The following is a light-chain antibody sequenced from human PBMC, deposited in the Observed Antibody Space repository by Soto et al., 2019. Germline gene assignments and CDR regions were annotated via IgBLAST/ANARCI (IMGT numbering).Light chain of an antibody. CDR2: GAS. V-gene: IGKV3-15*01. CDR1: QSVNSN. J-gene: IGKJ1*01. Sequence: ETVMTQSPATLSVSPGERATLSCRASQSVNSNLAWYQQKLGQAPRVLIYGASTRATGIPDRFSGSGSGTEFILTISILQSEDFAVYYCQEYNTWPWTFGQGTKVEIK. CDR3: QEYNTWPWT.